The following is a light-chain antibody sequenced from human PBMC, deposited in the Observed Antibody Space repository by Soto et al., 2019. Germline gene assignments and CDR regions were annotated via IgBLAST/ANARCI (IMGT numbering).Light chain of an antibody. Sequence: QSALTQPRSVSGSPGQSVAISCTGTSSDVGGYNYVSWYQQHPGKAPKLMIYDVSKRPSGVPDRFSGSKSGNTASLTISGLQAEDEADYYCCSNAGSYTWVFGGGTKL. CDR2: DVS. J-gene: IGLJ2*01. CDR1: SSDVGGYNY. CDR3: CSNAGSYTWV. V-gene: IGLV2-11*01.